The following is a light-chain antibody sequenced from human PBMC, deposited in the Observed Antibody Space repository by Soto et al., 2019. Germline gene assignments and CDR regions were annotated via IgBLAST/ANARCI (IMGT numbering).Light chain of an antibody. CDR3: ASWDDTLSVPI. Sequence: QSVLTQPPSASGTPGQRVTISCSGSRSDIGSNYVYWYQHLPGMAPKLLIYRNDPRPSGVPDRISGSRSGTSASLAIIGLRSEDEADYYCASWDDTLSVPIFGGGTKLTVL. CDR1: RSDIGSNY. CDR2: RND. J-gene: IGLJ2*01. V-gene: IGLV1-47*01.